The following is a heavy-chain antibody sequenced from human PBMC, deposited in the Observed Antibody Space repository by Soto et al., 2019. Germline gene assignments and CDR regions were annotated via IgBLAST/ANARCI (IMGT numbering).Heavy chain of an antibody. CDR3: ARDTLPFYYDSSGRGHTY. Sequence: ASVKVSCRASGGTSSSYAISWVRQAPGQGLEWMGGIIPIFGIANYAQKLQGRVTMPTDTSTSTAYMELRSLRSDDTAVYYCARDTLPFYYDSSGRGHTYWGQGTLVTVSS. CDR2: IIPIFGIA. CDR1: GGTSSSYA. J-gene: IGHJ4*02. V-gene: IGHV1-69*10. D-gene: IGHD3-22*01.